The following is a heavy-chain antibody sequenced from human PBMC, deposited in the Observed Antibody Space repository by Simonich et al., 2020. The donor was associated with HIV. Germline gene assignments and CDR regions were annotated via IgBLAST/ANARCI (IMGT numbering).Heavy chain of an antibody. V-gene: IGHV4-38-2*01. D-gene: IGHD6-25*01. Sequence: QVQLQQWGAGLLKPSETLSLTCAVSGYSISSGYYWGWIRQPPGKGLEWIGSIYHSGSTYYNPSLKSRVTISVDTSKNQFSLKLSSVTAADTAVYYCARQSYDSSGFYFDYWGQGTLVTVSS. J-gene: IGHJ4*02. CDR3: ARQSYDSSGFYFDY. CDR2: IYHSGST. CDR1: GYSISSGYY.